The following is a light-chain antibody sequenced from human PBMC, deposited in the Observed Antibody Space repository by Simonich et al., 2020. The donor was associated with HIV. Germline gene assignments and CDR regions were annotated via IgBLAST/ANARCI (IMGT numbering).Light chain of an antibody. CDR2: TAS. CDR3: QQYNSNYPT. V-gene: IGKV1-39*01. CDR1: QSISIY. J-gene: IGKJ1*01. Sequence: DIQMTQSPSSLSASVGDRVTITCRASQSISIYLNWYQQKPGKAPKLLIYTASSLQSGVPSRFTGSGSGTEFTLTISSLQPDDFATYYCQQYNSNYPTFGQGTKVEIK.